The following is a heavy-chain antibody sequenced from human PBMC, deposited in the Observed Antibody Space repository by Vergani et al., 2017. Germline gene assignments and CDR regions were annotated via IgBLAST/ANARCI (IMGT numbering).Heavy chain of an antibody. CDR2: IIPIFGTA. V-gene: IGHV1-69*01. Sequence: QVQLVQSGAEVKTPGSSVKVSCKASGGTFSSYAISWVRQAPGQGLEWMGGIIPIFGTANYAQKFQGRVTITADESTSTAYMELSSLRSDDTAVYYCARDVGPVGATAFDIWGQGTMVTVSS. CDR3: ARDVGPVGATAFDI. D-gene: IGHD1-26*01. CDR1: GGTFSSYA. J-gene: IGHJ3*02.